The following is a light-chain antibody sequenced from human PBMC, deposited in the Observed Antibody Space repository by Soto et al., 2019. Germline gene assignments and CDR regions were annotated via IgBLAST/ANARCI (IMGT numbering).Light chain of an antibody. J-gene: IGKJ5*01. CDR1: QSVSSY. CDR3: QQRSNWPLIT. CDR2: DAS. Sequence: EIVLTQSPATLSLSPGERATLSCRASQSVSSYLAWYQQKPGPAPRLLIYDASNSATGIPARFSGSGSGTDFTLTISSLEPEDFAVYYCQQRSNWPLITFGQGTRLEIK. V-gene: IGKV3-11*01.